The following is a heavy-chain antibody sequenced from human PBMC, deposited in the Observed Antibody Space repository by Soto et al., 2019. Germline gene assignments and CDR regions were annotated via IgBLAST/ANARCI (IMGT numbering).Heavy chain of an antibody. CDR3: AKDMTWGGMTTIHYFDS. D-gene: IGHD4-17*01. CDR1: GFIADDYT. J-gene: IGHJ4*02. V-gene: IGHV3-9*02. CDR2: ISSNSETI. Sequence: EVQLVESGGGLVQPGRSLRLSCVGSGFIADDYTMHWVRQAPGKGLEWVPGISSNSETINYADSVKGRFTLSSSNAKNSLLPQINSLRPEDTALYYCAKDMTWGGMTTIHYFDSWGQGTMVTVSS.